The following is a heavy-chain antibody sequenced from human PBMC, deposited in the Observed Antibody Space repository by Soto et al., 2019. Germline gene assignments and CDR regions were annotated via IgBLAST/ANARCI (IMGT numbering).Heavy chain of an antibody. Sequence: PSETLSLTCTVSGGSISSGSYYWGWIRQPPGKGLEWIGSIYYSGSTYYNPSLKSRVTISVDTSKNQFSLKLSSVTAADTAVYYCARLAVAGLYYFDYWGQGILVTVSS. CDR3: ARLAVAGLYYFDY. CDR2: IYYSGST. D-gene: IGHD6-19*01. V-gene: IGHV4-39*01. CDR1: GGSISSGSYY. J-gene: IGHJ4*02.